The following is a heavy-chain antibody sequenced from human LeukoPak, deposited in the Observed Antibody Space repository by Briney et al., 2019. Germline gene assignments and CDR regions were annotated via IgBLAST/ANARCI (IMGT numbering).Heavy chain of an antibody. Sequence: PGGSLRLSCAVSGFTFSSYWINWVRQAPGKGPEWVASINQDGSDHYYVDSVKSRFTISRDNAKDSLYLQMSSLRVEDTAVYYCVRGRPYWGQGTLVTVSS. CDR2: INQDGSDH. CDR3: VRGRPY. V-gene: IGHV3-7*05. CDR1: GFTFSSYW. J-gene: IGHJ4*02.